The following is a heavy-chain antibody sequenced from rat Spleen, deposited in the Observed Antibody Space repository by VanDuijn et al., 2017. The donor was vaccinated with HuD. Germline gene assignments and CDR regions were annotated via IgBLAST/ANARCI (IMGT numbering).Heavy chain of an antibody. CDR3: ARGTRNYSNYVMDA. CDR2: IGYDGSST. J-gene: IGHJ4*01. CDR1: GFTFSNYD. V-gene: IGHV5-7*01. D-gene: IGHD1-2*01. Sequence: EVQLVESGGGLVQPGRSMKLSCAASGFTFSNYDMAWVRQAPKKGLEWVATIGYDGSSTNYRDSLKGRFTISRDNAKSTLYLQMDSLGSEDTATYYCARGTRNYSNYVMDAWGQGASVTVSS.